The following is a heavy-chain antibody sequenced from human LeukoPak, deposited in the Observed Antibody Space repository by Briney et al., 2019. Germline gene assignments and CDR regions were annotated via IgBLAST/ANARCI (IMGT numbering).Heavy chain of an antibody. CDR1: GFPISTNG. CDR2: IVGGDGGT. V-gene: IGHV3-23*01. J-gene: IGHJ6*03. CDR3: ARGALYYMDV. Sequence: GGTLRLSCAASGFPISTNGMSWVRQAPGKGLEWVSGIVGGDGGTYYADSVKGRFIISRDNSKNTLYVQMNSLRAEDTAVYYCARGALYYMDVWGEGTTVTISS.